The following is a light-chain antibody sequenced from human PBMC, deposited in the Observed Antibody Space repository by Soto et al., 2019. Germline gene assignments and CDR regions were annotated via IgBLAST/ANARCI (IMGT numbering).Light chain of an antibody. CDR1: SSDYGGYNY. J-gene: IGLJ3*02. CDR2: EVS. CDR3: SSYAGSDIWV. Sequence: QSVLTQPPSPSGSPGQSVTISCSGTSSDYGGYNYVSWYQQYPGTAPKLMIYEVSKRPSGVPDRFSGSKSGKTASLTVSGLQAEDEADYYCSSYAGSDIWVFGGGTKVTVL. V-gene: IGLV2-8*01.